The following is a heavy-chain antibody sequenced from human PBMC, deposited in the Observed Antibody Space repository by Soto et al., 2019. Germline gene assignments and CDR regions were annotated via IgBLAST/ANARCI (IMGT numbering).Heavy chain of an antibody. CDR1: GFTLTRYA. D-gene: IGHD5-12*01. CDR2: MSGSGSVT. J-gene: IGHJ4*02. CDR3: VRESTWLRHYDY. Sequence: PGGSLRLSCVGSGFTLTRYAMSWVRQAPGKGLEWVSTMSGSGSVTYYADSVKGRFSISRDSSKNTLYLHVTGLRAEDTAVYYCVRESTWLRHYDYWGQGTVVTVSS. V-gene: IGHV3-23*01.